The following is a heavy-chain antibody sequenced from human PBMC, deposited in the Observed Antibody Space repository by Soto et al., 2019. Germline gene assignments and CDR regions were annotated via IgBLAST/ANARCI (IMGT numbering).Heavy chain of an antibody. J-gene: IGHJ6*02. CDR1: GYTFTSYD. CDR3: AREGVRGMDV. V-gene: IGHV1-8*01. D-gene: IGHD3-16*01. Sequence: QVQLVQSGAEVKKPGASVKVSCKASGYTFTSYDINWVRQATGQGLEWMGWMNPNSANTGYAQKFTGIAYMTRTPSKRTAYLELSSLSSEDSAVYYCAREGVRGMDVWGQGTTVTVSS. CDR2: MNPNSANT.